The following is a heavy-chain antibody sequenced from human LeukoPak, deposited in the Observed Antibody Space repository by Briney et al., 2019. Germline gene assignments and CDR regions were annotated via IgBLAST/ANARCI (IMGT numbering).Heavy chain of an antibody. CDR1: GFTFSGSA. CDR2: IRSKANSYAT. CDR3: TRRSSTSGSNL. V-gene: IGHV3-73*01. D-gene: IGHD6-19*01. Sequence: GGSLRLSFAASGFTFSGSAMHWVRQASGKGLEWVGRIRSKANSYATAYAASVKGRFTISRDDSKNTAYLQMNSLKTEDTAVYYCTRRSSTSGSNLWGRGTLVTVSS. J-gene: IGHJ2*01.